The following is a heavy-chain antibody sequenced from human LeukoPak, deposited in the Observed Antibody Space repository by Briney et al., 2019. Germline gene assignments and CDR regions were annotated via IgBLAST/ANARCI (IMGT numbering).Heavy chain of an antibody. Sequence: PGGSLRLSCAASGFSFSAYYMNWVRQAPGEGPQWLANINQAGSVQNYVDSVRGRFTISRDNAKNSLFLQMSSLRAEDTAVYYCARAVRGGADTYWGQGTLVAVSS. D-gene: IGHD3-10*02. CDR1: GFSFSAYY. CDR3: ARAVRGGADTY. V-gene: IGHV3-7*04. J-gene: IGHJ4*02. CDR2: INQAGSVQ.